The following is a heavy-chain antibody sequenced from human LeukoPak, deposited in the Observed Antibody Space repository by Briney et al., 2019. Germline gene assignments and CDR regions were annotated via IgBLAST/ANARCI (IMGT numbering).Heavy chain of an antibody. V-gene: IGHV1-69*05. CDR3: ARERQCSSTSCHYDY. D-gene: IGHD2-2*01. CDR2: IIPIFGTA. J-gene: IGHJ4*02. CDR1: GGTFSSYA. Sequence: SVKVSCKASGGTFSSYAISWVGQAPGQGLEWMGRIIPIFGTANYAQKFQGRVTITTDESTSTAYMELSSLRSEDTAVYYCARERQCSSTSCHYDYWGQGTLVTVSS.